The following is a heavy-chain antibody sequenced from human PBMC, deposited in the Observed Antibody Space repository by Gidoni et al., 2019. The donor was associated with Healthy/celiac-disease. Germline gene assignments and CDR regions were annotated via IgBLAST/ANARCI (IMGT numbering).Heavy chain of an antibody. CDR2: INPSSGGS. J-gene: IGHJ4*02. CDR3: AREVDIVVVVQAVNFDY. D-gene: IGHD2-15*01. Sequence: QVQLVEAGAEVKKPGASGKVSCKASGYTFTGDYMQWVRPAPGQGLEWMGWINPSSGGSNYAQKFQGRVTMTRDTSISTAYMELSRLRSDDTAVYYCAREVDIVVVVQAVNFDYWGQGTLVTVSS. V-gene: IGHV1-2*02. CDR1: GYTFTGDY.